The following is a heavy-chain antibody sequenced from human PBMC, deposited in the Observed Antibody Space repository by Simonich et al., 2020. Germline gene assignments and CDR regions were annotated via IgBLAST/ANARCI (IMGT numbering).Heavy chain of an antibody. CDR2: IYYSGCT. V-gene: IGHV4-39*01. J-gene: IGHJ3*02. D-gene: IGHD6-13*01. CDR1: GGSISSSSYY. CDR3: ARHAGFAFDI. Sequence: QLQLQESGPGLVKPSETLSLTCTVSGGSISSSSYYWGWIRQPPGKGLEWIGSIYYSGCTYYNPTPKSRVTISVDTSKNQFSRKLSSVTAADTAVYYCARHAGFAFDIWGQGTMVTVSS.